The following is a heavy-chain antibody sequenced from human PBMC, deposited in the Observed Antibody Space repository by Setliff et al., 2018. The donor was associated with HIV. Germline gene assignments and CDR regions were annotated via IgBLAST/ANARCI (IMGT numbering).Heavy chain of an antibody. Sequence: GGSLRLSCAASGFTFSSYSMNWVRQAPGKGLECVSSISGGGKSIYYADSVKGRFNISRDNADRSLYLQMNSLRAEDTALYYCAREPYYDILTGYLDYWGQGALVTVSS. J-gene: IGHJ4*02. CDR2: ISGGGKSI. CDR1: GFTFSSYS. D-gene: IGHD3-9*01. V-gene: IGHV3-21*04. CDR3: AREPYYDILTGYLDY.